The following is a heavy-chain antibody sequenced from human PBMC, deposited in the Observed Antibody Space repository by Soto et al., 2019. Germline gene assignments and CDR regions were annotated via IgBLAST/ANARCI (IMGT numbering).Heavy chain of an antibody. D-gene: IGHD5-12*01. J-gene: IGHJ6*02. CDR1: GGSISSSSYY. CDR3: ALLSGYDLDYYYGMDV. Sequence: LSLTCTVSGGSISSSSYYWGWIRQPPGKGLEWIGSIYYSGSTYYNPSLKSRVTISVDTSKNQFSLKLSSVTAADTAVYYCALLSGYDLDYYYGMDVWGQGTTVTVSS. CDR2: IYYSGST. V-gene: IGHV4-39*01.